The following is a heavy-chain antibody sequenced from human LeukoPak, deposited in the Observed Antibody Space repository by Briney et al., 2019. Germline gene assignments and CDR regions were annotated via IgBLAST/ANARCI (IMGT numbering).Heavy chain of an antibody. CDR2: ISGSGGST. CDR1: GFTFSSYG. D-gene: IGHD4-11*01. V-gene: IGHV3-23*01. Sequence: HPGGSLRLSCAASGFTFSSYGMHWVRQAPGKGLEWVSAISGSGGSTYYADSVKGRFTISRDNSKNTLYLQMNSLRAEDTAVYYCAKDSADYSNYEGPPSDYWGQGTLVTVSS. J-gene: IGHJ4*02. CDR3: AKDSADYSNYEGPPSDY.